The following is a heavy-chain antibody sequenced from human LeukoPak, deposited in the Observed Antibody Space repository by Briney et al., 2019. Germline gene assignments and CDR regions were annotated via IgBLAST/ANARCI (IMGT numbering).Heavy chain of an antibody. Sequence: GGFLRLSCAASGFTFSDFWMSWVRLAPGKGLECVANIKQDGSEKNYVDSVKGRFTISRDNAKNSLYLQMNSLRAEDAALYYCVAAPNLFYFDFSGQGTLVTVSS. CDR3: VAAPNLFYFDF. CDR2: IKQDGSEK. D-gene: IGHD6-25*01. V-gene: IGHV3-7*01. J-gene: IGHJ4*02. CDR1: GFTFSDFW.